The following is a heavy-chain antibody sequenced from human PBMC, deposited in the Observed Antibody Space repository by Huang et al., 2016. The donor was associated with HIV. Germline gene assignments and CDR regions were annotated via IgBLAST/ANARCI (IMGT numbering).Heavy chain of an antibody. J-gene: IGHJ3*02. V-gene: IGHV1-69*10. CDR1: GGSFNSLA. CDR3: AREGQTWYGKPIAAFEI. Sequence: VQLVQSGAEVKRPGTSVKISCKASGGSFNSLAFNWVRQAPGQVLQDMGGSVPLFSVTNYAAKYRGRLSIAADKSTSTVFMELRGLTSEDTAVFFCAREGQTWYGKPIAAFEIWGQGTSVIVSP. D-gene: IGHD6-13*01. CDR2: SVPLFSVT.